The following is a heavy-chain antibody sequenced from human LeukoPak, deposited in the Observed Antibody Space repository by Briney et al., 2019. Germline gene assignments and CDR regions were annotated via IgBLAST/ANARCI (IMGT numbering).Heavy chain of an antibody. V-gene: IGHV1-2*02. Sequence: ASVKVSCKASGYTFTGYFMHWVRQAPGQWLEWMGWINPNSGGTNYAQKFQGRVTMTRDTSISTAYMELSRLRSDDTAVYYCARGPRRSWFGTIQAVDYWGQGTLVTVSS. CDR1: GYTFTGYF. D-gene: IGHD3-10*01. CDR3: ARGPRRSWFGTIQAVDY. J-gene: IGHJ4*02. CDR2: INPNSGGT.